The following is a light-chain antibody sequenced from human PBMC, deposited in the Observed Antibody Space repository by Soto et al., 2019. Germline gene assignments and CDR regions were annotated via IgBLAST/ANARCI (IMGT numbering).Light chain of an antibody. CDR1: QSVSSN. CDR3: QQYNNWPALT. J-gene: IGKJ4*01. V-gene: IGKV3-15*01. Sequence: EIVMTQSPATLSVSPGERATLSCRASQSVSSNLAWYKQKPGQAPRLLIYGASTSATGIPARFSGSGSGTEFNLTISSLQSEDVAVYDCQQYNNWPALTFGGGTKVEIK. CDR2: GAS.